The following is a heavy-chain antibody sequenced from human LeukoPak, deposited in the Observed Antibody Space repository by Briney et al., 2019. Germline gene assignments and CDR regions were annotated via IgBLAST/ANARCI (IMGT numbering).Heavy chain of an antibody. Sequence: PGGSLRLSCAASGFTFSSYSMNWVRQAPRKGLEWVSSISSSSSYIYYADSVKGRFTISRDNAKNSLYLQMNSLRAEDTAVYYCARAGIVVVVAALGGFDYWGQGTLVTVSS. CDR3: ARAGIVVVVAALGGFDY. CDR1: GFTFSSYS. V-gene: IGHV3-21*01. D-gene: IGHD2-15*01. J-gene: IGHJ4*02. CDR2: ISSSSSYI.